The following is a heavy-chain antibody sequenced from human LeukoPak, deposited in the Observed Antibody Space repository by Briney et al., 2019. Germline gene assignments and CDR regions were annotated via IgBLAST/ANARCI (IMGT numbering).Heavy chain of an antibody. J-gene: IGHJ4*02. CDR3: ARLGGWLPDY. Sequence: KPSETLSLTCTVSGGSISSSSYYWGWIRQPQGKGVEWIGSIYYSGSTYYNPSLKSRVTISVDTSKNQFSLKLSSVTAADTAVYYCARLGGWLPDYWGQGTLVTVSS. CDR2: IYYSGST. D-gene: IGHD6-19*01. V-gene: IGHV4-39*01. CDR1: GGSISSSSYY.